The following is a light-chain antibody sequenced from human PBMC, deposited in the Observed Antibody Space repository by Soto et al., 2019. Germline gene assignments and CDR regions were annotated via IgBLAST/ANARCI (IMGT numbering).Light chain of an antibody. CDR2: AAS. CDR1: QGITSY. Sequence: IQVTQSPSSLSASVGDRVTITCRASQGITSYLAWYQQKPGKAPKLLIYAASALQTGVSSRFSRSGYGTAFDLTISNLQPEDFATYFCQQLYSYPLTFGGGTTVEF. V-gene: IGKV1-9*01. J-gene: IGKJ4*01. CDR3: QQLYSYPLT.